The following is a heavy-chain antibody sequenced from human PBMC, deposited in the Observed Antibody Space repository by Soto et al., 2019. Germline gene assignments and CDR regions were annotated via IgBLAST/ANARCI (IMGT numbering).Heavy chain of an antibody. V-gene: IGHV3-23*01. Sequence: EVQLLESGGGLVQPGWSLRLSCAASGFTFSSSAMSWVRQAPGKGLEWVSAISGSGGSTYYADSVKGRFTISRDNSKNTLYLQMNSLRAEDTAVYYCAKGVYYYGSGTPDVCGKGTTVTVSS. CDR2: ISGSGGST. J-gene: IGHJ6*04. CDR3: AKGVYYYGSGTPDV. D-gene: IGHD3-10*01. CDR1: GFTFSSSA.